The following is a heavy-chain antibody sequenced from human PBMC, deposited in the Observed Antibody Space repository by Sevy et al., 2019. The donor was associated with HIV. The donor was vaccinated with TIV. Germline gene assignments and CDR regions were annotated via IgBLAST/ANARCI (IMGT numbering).Heavy chain of an antibody. J-gene: IGHJ6*02. CDR3: ARDRYYDASGYYYYYYGMDV. Sequence: GGSLRLSCAASGLSVSDNYMNWVRQAPGKGLELVSVIYSDGRTYYADSVKGRFTISNDNSKNTLYLHMNNLRPEATAVYYCARDRYYDASGYYYYYYGMDVWGQGTTVTVSS. V-gene: IGHV3-66*01. D-gene: IGHD3-22*01. CDR1: GLSVSDNY. CDR2: IYSDGRT.